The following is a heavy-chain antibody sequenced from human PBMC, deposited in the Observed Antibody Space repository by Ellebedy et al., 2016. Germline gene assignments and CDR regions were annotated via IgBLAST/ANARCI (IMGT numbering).Heavy chain of an antibody. J-gene: IGHJ4*02. D-gene: IGHD3-16*01. CDR3: ARQSMISFGGVFDY. Sequence: GESLKISCAASGFSFSNYAMHWVRQAPGKGLEWVAVILFDGNNKYNADSVKGRFTISRDNSNNTLYLQMNSLRAEDTAVYYCARQSMISFGGVFDYWGQGTLVTVSS. CDR2: ILFDGNNK. CDR1: GFSFSNYA. V-gene: IGHV3-30-3*01.